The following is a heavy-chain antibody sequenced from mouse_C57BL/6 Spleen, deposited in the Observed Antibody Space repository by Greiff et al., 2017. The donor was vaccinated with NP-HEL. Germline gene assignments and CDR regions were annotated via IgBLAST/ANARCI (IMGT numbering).Heavy chain of an antibody. V-gene: IGHV1-50*01. CDR1: GYTFTSYW. D-gene: IGHD1-1*01. CDR2: IDPSDSYT. J-gene: IGHJ2*01. CDR3: ARSLRVDYFDY. Sequence: VQLQQSGAELVKPGASVKLSCKASGYTFTSYWMQWVKQRPGQGLEWIGEIDPSDSYTNYNQKFKGKATLTVDTSSSTAYMQLSSLTSEDSAVYYGARSLRVDYFDYWGQGTTLTVSS.